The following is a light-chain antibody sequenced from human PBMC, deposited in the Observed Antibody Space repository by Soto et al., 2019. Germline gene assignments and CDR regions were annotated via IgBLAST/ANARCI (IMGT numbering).Light chain of an antibody. J-gene: IGLJ2*01. CDR3: ATWEDSLNGVV. Sequence: QSVLTQPPSASGPPGQRVSISCSGGSSNIGTNTVNWYQHLPGTAPKLLIFSNDERPSGVPDRFSGSKSGTSASLAISGLQSDEEADYYCATWEDSLNGVVLGGGTK. CDR1: SSNIGTNT. V-gene: IGLV1-44*01. CDR2: SND.